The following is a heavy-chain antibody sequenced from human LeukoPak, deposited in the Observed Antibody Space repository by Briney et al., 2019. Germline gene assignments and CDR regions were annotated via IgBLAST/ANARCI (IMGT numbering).Heavy chain of an antibody. Sequence: GGSLRLSCAASGFTFSSYAMSWVRQAPGKGLEWVSAISGSGGSTYYADSVKGRFTISRDNSMNTLYLQMNSLRAEDTAVYYCAKCIAVAGTTQSEGGSFDYWGQGTLVTVSS. D-gene: IGHD6-19*01. CDR1: GFTFSSYA. J-gene: IGHJ4*02. CDR2: ISGSGGST. CDR3: AKCIAVAGTTQSEGGSFDY. V-gene: IGHV3-23*01.